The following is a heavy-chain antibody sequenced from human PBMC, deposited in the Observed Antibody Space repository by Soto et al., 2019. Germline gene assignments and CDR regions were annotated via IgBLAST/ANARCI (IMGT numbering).Heavy chain of an antibody. J-gene: IGHJ5*02. CDR3: AGLGEYSSSWYAFSWFDP. V-gene: IGHV4-31*09. CDR1: VGSISSGGYY. CDR2: IYHSGST. D-gene: IGHD6-13*01. Sequence: PSETLSLTCTVSVGSISSGGYYWCWIRPHPGKGREWIGEIYHSGSTNYNPSLKSRVTISVDKSKNQFSLKLSSVTAADTAVYYCAGLGEYSSSWYAFSWFDPWGQGTLVTVS.